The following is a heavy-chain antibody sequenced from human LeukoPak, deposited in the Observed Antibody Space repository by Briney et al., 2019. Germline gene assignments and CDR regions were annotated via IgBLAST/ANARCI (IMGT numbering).Heavy chain of an antibody. CDR3: AKDLNIYCSGGSCYPFDY. Sequence: GGSLRLSCAASGFTFSSYGMHWVRQAPGKGLEWVAVISYDGSNKYYADSVKGRFTIPRDNSKNTLYLQMNSLRAEDTAVYYCAKDLNIYCSGGSCYPFDYWGQGTLVTVSS. CDR1: GFTFSSYG. D-gene: IGHD2-15*01. CDR2: ISYDGSNK. V-gene: IGHV3-30*18. J-gene: IGHJ4*02.